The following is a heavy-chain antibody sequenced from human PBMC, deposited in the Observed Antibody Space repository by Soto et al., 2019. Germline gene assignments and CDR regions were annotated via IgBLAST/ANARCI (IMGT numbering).Heavy chain of an antibody. CDR1: GYTFTSYY. V-gene: IGHV1-46*01. J-gene: IGHJ4*02. Sequence: QVQLVQSGAEVKKPGASVKVSCKASGYTFTSYYMHWVRHAPGQWLEWMGIINPSGCRTSYAQKFQGRVTMTRDTSTSTVYMELSSLRSEDTAVYYCARTAERGSPYGVYYFDYWGQGTLVTVSS. CDR2: INPSGCRT. CDR3: ARTAERGSPYGVYYFDY. D-gene: IGHD3-16*01.